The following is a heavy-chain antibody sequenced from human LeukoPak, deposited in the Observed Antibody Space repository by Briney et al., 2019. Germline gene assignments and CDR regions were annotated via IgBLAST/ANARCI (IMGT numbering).Heavy chain of an antibody. J-gene: IGHJ4*02. D-gene: IGHD3-22*01. CDR2: ISGSGGST. CDR1: GFTFSSYA. Sequence: GGSLRLSCAASGFTFSSYAISWVRQAPGRGLDWVSAISGSGGSTYYADSVKGRFTISRDNSKNTLYLQMNSLRADDTAVYYCAKDPRGWLSTPDYWGQGTLVTVSS. V-gene: IGHV3-23*01. CDR3: AKDPRGWLSTPDY.